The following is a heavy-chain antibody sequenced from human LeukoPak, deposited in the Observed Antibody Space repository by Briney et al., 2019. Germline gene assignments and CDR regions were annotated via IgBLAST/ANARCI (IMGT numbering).Heavy chain of an antibody. V-gene: IGHV5-10-1*01. D-gene: IGHD3-22*01. CDR2: IDPSDSYT. J-gene: IGHJ4*02. CDR3: ARQLDYYDKRDY. CDR1: GYSFSSYW. Sequence: GESLKISCKGSGYSFSSYWITWVRQMPGKGLEWMGTIDPSDSYTNYSPSFQGHVTISADRSISTAYLQWSSLKASDTAMYYCARQLDYYDKRDYWGQGTLVTVAS.